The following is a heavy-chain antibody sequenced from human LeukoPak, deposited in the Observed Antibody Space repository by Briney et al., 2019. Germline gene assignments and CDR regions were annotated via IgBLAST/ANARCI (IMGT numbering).Heavy chain of an antibody. CDR2: IHDRGSD. Sequence: SETLTLTCSVCGAFITTSNFWWPWIRQSPGRGLEWIGYIHDRGSDKYNPALESRATLSVDTSKNQFSLKLNSVTAADTAVYYCARYGFVEFRNAFQYWGQGSLVSVSS. CDR1: GAFITTSNFW. J-gene: IGHJ1*01. V-gene: IGHV4-61*01. D-gene: IGHD3-10*01. CDR3: ARYGFVEFRNAFQY.